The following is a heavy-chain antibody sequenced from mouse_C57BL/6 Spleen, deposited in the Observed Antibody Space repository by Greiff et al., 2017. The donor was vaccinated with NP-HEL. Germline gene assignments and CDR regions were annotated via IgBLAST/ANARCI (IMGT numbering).Heavy chain of an antibody. CDR1: GFTFSDYG. CDR2: ISSGSSTI. V-gene: IGHV5-17*01. Sequence: EVMLVESGGGLVKPGGSLKLSCAASGFTFSDYGMHWVRQAPEKGLEWVAYISSGSSTIYYADTVKGRFTISRDNAKNTLFLQMTSLRSEDTAMYYCARTRLGAWFAYWGQGTLVTVSA. J-gene: IGHJ3*01. CDR3: ARTRLGAWFAY. D-gene: IGHD4-1*01.